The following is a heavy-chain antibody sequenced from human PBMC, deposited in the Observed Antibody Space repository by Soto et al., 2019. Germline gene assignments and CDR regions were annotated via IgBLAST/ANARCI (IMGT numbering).Heavy chain of an antibody. CDR2: IYPGDSDT. Sequence: GGSLKISCKGSGYSFTSYWIGWVRQMPGKGLEWMGIIYPGDSDTRYSPSFQGEVTISADKSISTAYLQWNSLKASDTAMYFCARNKGYCSSISCYGMDVWGQGAAVTVSS. V-gene: IGHV5-51*01. CDR3: ARNKGYCSSISCYGMDV. J-gene: IGHJ6*02. CDR1: GYSFTSYW. D-gene: IGHD2-2*01.